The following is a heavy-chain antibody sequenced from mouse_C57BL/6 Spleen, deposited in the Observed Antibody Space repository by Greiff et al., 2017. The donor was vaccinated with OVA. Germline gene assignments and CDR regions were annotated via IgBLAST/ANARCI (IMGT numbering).Heavy chain of an antibody. D-gene: IGHD4-1*02. CDR3: ARHWQLDWYFDV. Sequence: EVQLQQSGGDLVKPGGSLKLSCAASGFTFSSYTMSWVRQTPEKRLEWVATISGGGGNTYYPDSVKGRFTISRDNAKNTLYLQMSSLRSEDTALYYCARHWQLDWYFDVWGTGTTVTVSS. J-gene: IGHJ1*03. V-gene: IGHV5-9*01. CDR2: ISGGGGNT. CDR1: GFTFSSYT.